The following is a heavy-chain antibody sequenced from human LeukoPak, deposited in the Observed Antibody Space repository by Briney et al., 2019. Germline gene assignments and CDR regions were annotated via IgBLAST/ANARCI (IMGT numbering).Heavy chain of an antibody. CDR3: ASPSTGVRALAY. CDR1: GYTFTSYY. CDR2: INPSGGLT. D-gene: IGHD1-26*01. Sequence: ASVKVSCKASGYTFTSYYMHWVRQPPAQGLEWMGIINPSGGLTSYAQKFQGRVTMTRDTSTSSVYMELSSLRSEDTAVYYCASPSTGVRALAYWGQGILVTVSS. J-gene: IGHJ4*02. V-gene: IGHV1-46*01.